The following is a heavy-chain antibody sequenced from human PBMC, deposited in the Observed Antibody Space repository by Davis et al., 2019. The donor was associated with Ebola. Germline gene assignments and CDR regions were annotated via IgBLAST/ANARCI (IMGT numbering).Heavy chain of an antibody. J-gene: IGHJ5*02. CDR1: GGSISSSSYY. V-gene: IGHV4-61*05. D-gene: IGHD3-22*01. Sequence: SETLSLTCTVSGGSISSSSYYWGWIRQPPGKGLEWIGYIYYSGSTNYNPSLKSRVTISVDTSTNQFSLKLSSVTAADTAVYYCARYTYYYDSSGYHFSWFDPWGQGTLVTVSS. CDR2: IYYSGST. CDR3: ARYTYYYDSSGYHFSWFDP.